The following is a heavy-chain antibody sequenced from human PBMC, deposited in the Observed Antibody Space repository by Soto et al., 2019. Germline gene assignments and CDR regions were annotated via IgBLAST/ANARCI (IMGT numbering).Heavy chain of an antibody. J-gene: IGHJ5*02. CDR3: VTGRSTRFDP. CDR1: GFTFNRYG. D-gene: IGHD1-1*01. CDR2: ISFDGTAK. Sequence: QGLLVEYGGRVVQPGRSLRLSCVASGFTFNRYGMHWVRQAPGKGLEWVAEISFDGTAKYYAESVKGRFTVSRDNGNNTLHLEMNSLGAKDTAVYFCVTGRSTRFDPWGQGTLVTVSS. V-gene: IGHV3-30*03.